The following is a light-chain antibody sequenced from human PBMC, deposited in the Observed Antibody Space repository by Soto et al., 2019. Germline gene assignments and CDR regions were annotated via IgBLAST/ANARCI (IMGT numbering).Light chain of an antibody. CDR2: EVS. CDR1: SSDVGGYNY. J-gene: IGLJ1*01. CDR3: SSYAGSNNYV. Sequence: QSVLTQPPSASGSPGQSVTISCTGTSSDVGGYNYVSWHQQHPGKAPKLMIYEVSKRPSGVPDRFPGSKSGNTASLTVSGLQAEDEADYYCSSYAGSNNYVFGTGTKVTVL. V-gene: IGLV2-8*01.